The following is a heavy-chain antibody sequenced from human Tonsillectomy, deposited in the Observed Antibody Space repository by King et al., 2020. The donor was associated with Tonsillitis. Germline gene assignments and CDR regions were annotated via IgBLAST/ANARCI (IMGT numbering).Heavy chain of an antibody. CDR3: ARAREDYYDSSGYDY. J-gene: IGHJ4*02. D-gene: IGHD3-22*01. CDR1: GYTFTSYG. CDR2: MSDYNGKT. Sequence: QLVQSGAEVKKPGASVKVSCKASGYTFTSYGISWVRQAPGQGLEWMGWMSDYNGKTNYAQKLQGRVTMTTDTSTSTAYMELRSLRSDAPAVYYCARAREDYYDSSGYDYWGQGTLVTVSS. V-gene: IGHV1-18*04.